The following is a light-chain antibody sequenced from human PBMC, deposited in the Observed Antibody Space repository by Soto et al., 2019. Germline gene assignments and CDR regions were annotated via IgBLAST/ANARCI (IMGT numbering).Light chain of an antibody. CDR1: QSVSNF. Sequence: EIALTQSPATLSLSPGDRASLSCRASQSVSNFLAWYQQKPGQPPRLLIYDASSRATGIPPRFSGSGSGTDFTLTINSLEPEDFAVYYCQQRTNSLITFGQGTRLEIE. CDR3: QQRTNSLIT. CDR2: DAS. V-gene: IGKV3-11*01. J-gene: IGKJ5*01.